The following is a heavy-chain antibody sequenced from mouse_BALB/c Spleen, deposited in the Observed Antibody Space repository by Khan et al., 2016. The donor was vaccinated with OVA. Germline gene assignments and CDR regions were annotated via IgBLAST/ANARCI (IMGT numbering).Heavy chain of an antibody. CDR1: GYTFTDYA. V-gene: IGHV1S137*01. D-gene: IGHD2-3*01. CDR3: ARPAYDGYYDY. CDR2: ISTYSGNT. Sequence: QVQLKESGPELVRPGVSVKISCKGSGYTFTDYAMYWVKQSHAESLEWIGLISTYSGNTNYNQKFKGKATMTVDKSSTTAYMELARLTSEDSDIYYCARPAYDGYYDYWGQGTTLTVSS. J-gene: IGHJ2*01.